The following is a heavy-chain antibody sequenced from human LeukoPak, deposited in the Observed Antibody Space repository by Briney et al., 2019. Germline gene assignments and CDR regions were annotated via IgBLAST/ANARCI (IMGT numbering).Heavy chain of an antibody. CDR2: ISSSSSYI. Sequence: PGGSLRLSCAASGFTFSSYSMNWVRQAPGKGLEWVSSISSSSSYIYYADSVKGRFTISRDNAKNSLYLQMNSLRAEDTAVYYCAKDKMELDYGMDVWGQGTTVTVSS. CDR3: AKDKMELDYGMDV. J-gene: IGHJ6*02. V-gene: IGHV3-21*01. CDR1: GFTFSSYS. D-gene: IGHD1-26*01.